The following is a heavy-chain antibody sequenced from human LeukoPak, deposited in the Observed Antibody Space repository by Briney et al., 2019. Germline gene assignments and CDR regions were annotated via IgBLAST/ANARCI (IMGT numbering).Heavy chain of an antibody. Sequence: SETLSLTCTVSGGSVSSGSYYWSWIRQPPGKGLEWIGYIYYSGSTNYNPSLKSRVTISVDTSKNQFSLKLSSVTAADTAVYYCARGRYSYGSRWGQGTLVTVSS. CDR3: ARGRYSYGSR. V-gene: IGHV4-61*01. CDR2: IYYSGST. J-gene: IGHJ4*02. D-gene: IGHD5-18*01. CDR1: GGSVSSGSYY.